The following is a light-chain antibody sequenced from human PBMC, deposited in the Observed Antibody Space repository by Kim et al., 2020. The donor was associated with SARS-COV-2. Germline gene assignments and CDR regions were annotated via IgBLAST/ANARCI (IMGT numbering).Light chain of an antibody. CDR3: QQYGNSPPYS. CDR2: GAS. CDR1: QSVSSNF. J-gene: IGKJ5*01. Sequence: AGERDTLTCRSSQSVSSNFFAWYQQRPGQAARLLIYGASSRAAGIPDRFSGSGSGTDFTLTISRLESEDFAVYYCQQYGNSPPYSFGQGTRLEIK. V-gene: IGKV3-20*01.